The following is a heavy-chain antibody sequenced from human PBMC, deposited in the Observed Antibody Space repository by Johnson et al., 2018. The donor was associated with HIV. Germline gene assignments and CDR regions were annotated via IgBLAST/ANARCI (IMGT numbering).Heavy chain of an antibody. D-gene: IGHD3-10*01. V-gene: IGHV3-43D*03. Sequence: VQLVESGGGVVRPGGSLRLSCAASGFTFDDYAMHWVRQAPGKGLEWVSLISWDGGSTYYADSVKGRFTISRDNSKNSLYLQMNSLRAEDTAVYYCARVAWFAFDLWGQGTMVIVSS. CDR1: GFTFDDYA. J-gene: IGHJ3*01. CDR2: ISWDGGST. CDR3: ARVAWFAFDL.